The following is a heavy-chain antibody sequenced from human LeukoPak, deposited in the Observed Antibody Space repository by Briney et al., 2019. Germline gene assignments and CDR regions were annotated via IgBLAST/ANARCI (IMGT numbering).Heavy chain of an antibody. V-gene: IGHV3-64D*06. J-gene: IGHJ4*02. CDR1: GFTFSSYA. CDR3: VKGEIQLWPVRGRGAFDY. CDR2: ISSNGGST. D-gene: IGHD5-18*01. Sequence: GGSLRLSCSASGFTFSSYAMHWVRQAPGKGLEYVSAISSNGGSTYYADSVKGRFTISRDNSKNTLYLQMSSLRAVDTAVYYCVKGEIQLWPVRGRGAFDYWGQGTLVTVSS.